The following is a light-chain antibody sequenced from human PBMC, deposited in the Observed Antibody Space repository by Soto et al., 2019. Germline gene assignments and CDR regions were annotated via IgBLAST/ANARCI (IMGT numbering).Light chain of an antibody. Sequence: DIQMTQSPSSLSASMGDRVAITCRASQAISNSLAWYQQKPGQPPQLLIYAASTLQSGVPSRFSGSGSGTDFTLTISGLQPEDLATYYCQSYNTARPTFGQGTRLGMK. CDR3: QSYNTARPT. V-gene: IGKV1-27*01. J-gene: IGKJ5*01. CDR1: QAISNS. CDR2: AAS.